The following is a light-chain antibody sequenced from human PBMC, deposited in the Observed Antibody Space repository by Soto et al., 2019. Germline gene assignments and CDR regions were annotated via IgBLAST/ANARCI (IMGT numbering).Light chain of an antibody. Sequence: VLTQPPSASGTPGQRVTISCSGSNSNIGKNYVYWYRQLPGTAPKLLIYRNNQRPSGVPDRFSGSKSGTSASLAISGLRSEDEADYYCAAWDDSLSGHELFGGGTKLTVL. J-gene: IGLJ2*01. CDR2: RNN. CDR1: NSNIGKNY. V-gene: IGLV1-47*01. CDR3: AAWDDSLSGHEL.